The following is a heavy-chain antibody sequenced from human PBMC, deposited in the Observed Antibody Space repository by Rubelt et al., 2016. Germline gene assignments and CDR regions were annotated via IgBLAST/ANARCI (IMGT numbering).Heavy chain of an antibody. V-gene: IGHV4-39*07. CDR3: ARDPRAGTTSFDY. J-gene: IGHJ4*02. CDR1: GGSISSSSYY. CDR2: IYYSGST. D-gene: IGHD1-7*01. Sequence: QLQLQESGPGLVKPSETLSLTCTVSGGSISSSSYYWGWIRQPPGKGLEWIGSIYYSGSTYYNPSLKSRVTIAVDTPKNQFALKLSSVTAADTAGYYCARDPRAGTTSFDYWGQGTLVTVSS.